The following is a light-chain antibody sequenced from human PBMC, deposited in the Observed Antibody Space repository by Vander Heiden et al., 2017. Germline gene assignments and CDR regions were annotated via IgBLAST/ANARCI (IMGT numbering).Light chain of an antibody. CDR1: TSNIGSKH. V-gene: IGLV1-47*01. CDR3: AAWDDSLSGHVV. J-gene: IGLJ2*01. CDR2: RNN. Sequence: QSVLTQPPPASGTPAQRVTSSCSGGTSNIGSKHVYWYQQVPGTAPKFLIYRNNQRPSGVPDRISGSKSGTSASLAISGLRSEDEATYYCAAWDDSLSGHVVFGGGTKLTVL.